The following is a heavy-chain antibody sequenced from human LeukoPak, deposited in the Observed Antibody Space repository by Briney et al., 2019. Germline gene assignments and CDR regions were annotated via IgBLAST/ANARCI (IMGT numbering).Heavy chain of an antibody. Sequence: SETLSLTCTVSGGSISSYYWSWIRQPPGKGLEWIGYIYYSGSTNYNPSLKSRVTISVDTSKNQFSLKLSSVTVADTAVYYCASSGYSSSWSLFDYWGQGTLVTVSS. J-gene: IGHJ4*02. CDR2: IYYSGST. CDR3: ASSGYSSSWSLFDY. D-gene: IGHD6-13*01. CDR1: GGSISSYY. V-gene: IGHV4-59*01.